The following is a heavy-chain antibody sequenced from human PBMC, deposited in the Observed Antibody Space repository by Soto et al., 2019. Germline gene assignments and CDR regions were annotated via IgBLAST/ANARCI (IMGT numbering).Heavy chain of an antibody. CDR1: GFNFSGYA. Sequence: LLQSGGDLVQPGGSLTLSCSAFGFNFSGYAMIWVRKAPGKGLKWVSAIGGSGASAFYADSVQGRFTISRDNSKDTLYLQMNSLRVEDTAVYYCVQDSDAAGRDYWGQGTLVTVSS. V-gene: IGHV3-23*01. CDR3: VQDSDAAGRDY. CDR2: IGGSGASA. D-gene: IGHD6-19*01. J-gene: IGHJ4*02.